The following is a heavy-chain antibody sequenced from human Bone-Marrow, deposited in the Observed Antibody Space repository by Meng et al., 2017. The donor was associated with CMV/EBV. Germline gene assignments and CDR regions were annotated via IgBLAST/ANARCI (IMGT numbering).Heavy chain of an antibody. CDR3: AKEEGVRGVISSFYFSY. V-gene: IGHV3-33*06. D-gene: IGHD3-10*01. CDR2: IWYDGSNK. Sequence: GGSLRRSCVASGFTFRSYEMNWVRQAPGKGLEWVAVIWYDGSNKYYADSVKGRFTISRDNSKNTLYLQMNSLRAEDTAVYYWAKEEGVRGVISSFYFSYWGQGNLVHVSS. CDR1: GFTFRSYE. J-gene: IGHJ4*02.